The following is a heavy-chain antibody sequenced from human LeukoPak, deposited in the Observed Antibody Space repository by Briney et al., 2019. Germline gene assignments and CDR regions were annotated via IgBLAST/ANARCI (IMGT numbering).Heavy chain of an antibody. D-gene: IGHD6-13*01. J-gene: IGHJ4*02. CDR1: GFTFSSYA. CDR3: AKVSGKNTAADHYFDY. Sequence: PGGSLRLSCAASGFTFSSYAMSWVRQAPGKGLEWVSAISGSGGSTYYADSVKGRFTISRDNSKNTLYLQMNSLRAEDTAVYYCAKVSGKNTAADHYFDYWGQGTLVTVSS. V-gene: IGHV3-23*01. CDR2: ISGSGGST.